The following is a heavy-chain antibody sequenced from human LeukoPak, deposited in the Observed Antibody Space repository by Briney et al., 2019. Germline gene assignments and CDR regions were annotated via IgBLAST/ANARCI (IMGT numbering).Heavy chain of an antibody. D-gene: IGHD1-26*01. V-gene: IGHV7-4-1*02. Sequence: ASVKVSCKASGYTFTSYAMNWVRQAPGQGLEWMGWINTYTGNPTYAQGFTGRFVFSLDTSVSTAYLQISSLKAEDTAVYYCAAGEWESHDAFDIWGQGTMVTVSS. CDR1: GYTFTSYA. J-gene: IGHJ3*02. CDR2: INTYTGNP. CDR3: AAGEWESHDAFDI.